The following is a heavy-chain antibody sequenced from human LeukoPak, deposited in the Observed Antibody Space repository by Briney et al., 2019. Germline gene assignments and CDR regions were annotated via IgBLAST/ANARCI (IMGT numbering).Heavy chain of an antibody. CDR3: ARPSNPSYYHDSSGYSY. Sequence: GASVKVSCKASGGTFSSYAISWVRQAPGQGLEWMGGIIPIFGTANYAQKFQGRVTITRDTSASTAYMELSSLRSEDTAVYYCARPSNPSYYHDSSGYSYWGQGTLVTVSS. V-gene: IGHV1-69*05. CDR2: IIPIFGTA. CDR1: GGTFSSYA. J-gene: IGHJ4*02. D-gene: IGHD3-22*01.